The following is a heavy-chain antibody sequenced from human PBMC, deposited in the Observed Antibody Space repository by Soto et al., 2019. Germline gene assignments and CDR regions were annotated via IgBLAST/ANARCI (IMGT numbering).Heavy chain of an antibody. D-gene: IGHD3-3*01. Sequence: DVQLVESGGGLIQPGESLRLSCAAFGLTVSGKKYVAWVRQAPGKGLEWVSYISTDSRTIHYADSVKGRFTISRDNAKNSLYLQMNSLRDEDTAVYYCARDFAWAFDYWGQGTLVTVSP. CDR2: ISTDSRTI. V-gene: IGHV3-48*02. CDR1: GLTVSGKKY. J-gene: IGHJ4*02. CDR3: ARDFAWAFDY.